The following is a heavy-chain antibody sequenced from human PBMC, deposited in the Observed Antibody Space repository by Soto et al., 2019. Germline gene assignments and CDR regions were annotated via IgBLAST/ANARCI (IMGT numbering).Heavy chain of an antibody. CDR3: ARDPGGEQWLVNYFDY. Sequence: SETLSLTCTVSGGSISSYYWSWIRQPPGKGLEWIGYIYYSGSTNYNPSLKSRVTISVDTSKNQFSLKLSSVTAADTAVYYCARDPGGEQWLVNYFDYWGQGTLVTVSS. J-gene: IGHJ4*02. D-gene: IGHD6-19*01. CDR1: GGSISSYY. V-gene: IGHV4-59*01. CDR2: IYYSGST.